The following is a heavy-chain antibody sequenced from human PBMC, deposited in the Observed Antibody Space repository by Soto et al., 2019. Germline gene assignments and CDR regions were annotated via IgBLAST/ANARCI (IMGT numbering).Heavy chain of an antibody. CDR1: GGSFSGYY. J-gene: IGHJ5*02. CDR2: INDSGRT. D-gene: IGHD6-13*01. CDR3: ARAVPRYSSSWYLGWFDP. V-gene: IGHV4-34*01. Sequence: QVQLQQWGAGLLKPSETLSLTCAVYGGSFSGYYWSWIRQPPGKGLEWIGEINDSGRTNYNPSLKSRVTISVDTSKNQFSLKLSSVTAADTAVYYCARAVPRYSSSWYLGWFDPWGQGTLVTVSS.